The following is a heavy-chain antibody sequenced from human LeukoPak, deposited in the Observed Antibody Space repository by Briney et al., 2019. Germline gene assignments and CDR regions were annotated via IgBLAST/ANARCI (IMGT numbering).Heavy chain of an antibody. V-gene: IGHV3-30*18. D-gene: IGHD3-22*01. Sequence: GGSLRLSCAASGFIFSQYSMNWVRQAPGKGLEWVAVISYDGSNKYYADSVKGRFTISRDNSKNTLYLQMNSLRAEDTAVYYCAKDYYDSSGYLDYWGQGTLVTVSS. CDR2: ISYDGSNK. CDR1: GFIFSQYS. J-gene: IGHJ4*02. CDR3: AKDYYDSSGYLDY.